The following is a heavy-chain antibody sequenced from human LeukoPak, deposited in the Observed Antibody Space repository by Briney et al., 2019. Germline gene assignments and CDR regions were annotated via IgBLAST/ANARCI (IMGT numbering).Heavy chain of an antibody. CDR2: INPNNGAT. D-gene: IGHD1-26*01. CDR1: GYTFTGYY. CDR3: TRETGSYHGNDY. Sequence: ASVKDSCKASGYTFTGYYMHWVRQAPGQGLEWMGRINPNNGATNYAQKLQGRVTITGGTSISTAYMELSSLRSDDTAVYYCTRETGSYHGNDYWGQGTLVTVSS. V-gene: IGHV1-2*06. J-gene: IGHJ4*02.